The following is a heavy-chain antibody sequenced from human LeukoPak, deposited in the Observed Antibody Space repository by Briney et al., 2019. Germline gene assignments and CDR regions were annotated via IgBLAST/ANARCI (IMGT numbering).Heavy chain of an antibody. Sequence: ASVKVSCKASEGTFSSYAISWVRQAPGQGLEWMGGIIPIFGTANYAQKFQGRVTITADESTSTAYMELSSLRSEDTAVYYCARGFFKRWLQLPRYFDYWGQGTLVTVSS. V-gene: IGHV1-69*13. CDR1: EGTFSSYA. J-gene: IGHJ4*02. CDR3: ARGFFKRWLQLPRYFDY. CDR2: IIPIFGTA. D-gene: IGHD5-24*01.